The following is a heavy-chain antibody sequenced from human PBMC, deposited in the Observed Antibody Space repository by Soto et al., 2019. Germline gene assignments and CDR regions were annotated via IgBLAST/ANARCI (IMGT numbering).Heavy chain of an antibody. V-gene: IGHV4-39*01. CDR3: ARTFYYSSAVYAFDY. CDR1: GVSITSGSYY. CDR2: IYYSGTA. J-gene: IGHJ4*02. D-gene: IGHD3-10*01. Sequence: PSETLSLTCSVSGVSITSGSYYWAWVRQPPGKGLEWIGSIYYSGTAFYNPSLETRVSVSVDTSKNQFSLKLSSVIAADTAVYYCARTFYYSSAVYAFDYWGQGTPVTVS.